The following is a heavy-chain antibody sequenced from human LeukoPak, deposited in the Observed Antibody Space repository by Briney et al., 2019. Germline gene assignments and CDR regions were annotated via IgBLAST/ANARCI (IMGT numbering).Heavy chain of an antibody. CDR3: AKSSGYSDYAWFDS. CDR1: GFTFNNYA. D-gene: IGHD4-11*01. V-gene: IGHV3-23*01. CDR2: ISGSGGTA. J-gene: IGHJ5*01. Sequence: GGSLRLSCVASGFTFNNYAMNWVRQAPGKGLEWVSLISGSGGTAYYADSVKGRFSISRDKSKNTVFLQMNSLRDADTALYFCAKSSGYSDYAWFDSWGQGTLVTVSS.